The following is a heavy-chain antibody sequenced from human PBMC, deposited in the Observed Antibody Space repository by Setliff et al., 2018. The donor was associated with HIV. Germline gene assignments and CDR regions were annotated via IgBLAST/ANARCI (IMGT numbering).Heavy chain of an antibody. CDR3: ARPTGYSSSWYPLDAFDT. V-gene: IGHV3-48*01. CDR2: ISSSSSTI. CDR1: GFTFSSYS. J-gene: IGHJ3*02. D-gene: IGHD6-13*01. Sequence: LRLSCAASGFTFSSYSMNWVRQAPGKGLEWVSYISSSSSTIYYADSVKGRFTISRDNAKNSLYLQMNSLRAEDTAVYYCARPTGYSSSWYPLDAFDTWGQGTMVTVSS.